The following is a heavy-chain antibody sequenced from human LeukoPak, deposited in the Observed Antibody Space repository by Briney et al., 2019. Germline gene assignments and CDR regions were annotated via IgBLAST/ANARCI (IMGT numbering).Heavy chain of an antibody. V-gene: IGHV4-61*01. CDR3: ARGGGGATTMYYYYMDV. CDR2: ICYSGST. Sequence: SETLSLTCTVSGDSISSSSYYWSWIRQPPGKGLEWIGYICYSGSTNYNPSLKSRVTISVDTSKNQFSLKLSSVTAADTAVYYCARGGGGATTMYYYYMDVWGKGTTVTVSS. J-gene: IGHJ6*03. D-gene: IGHD1-26*01. CDR1: GDSISSSSYY.